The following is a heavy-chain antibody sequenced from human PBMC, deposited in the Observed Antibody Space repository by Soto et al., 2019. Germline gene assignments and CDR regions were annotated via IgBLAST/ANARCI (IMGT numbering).Heavy chain of an antibody. D-gene: IGHD3-16*01. CDR3: AKVGGGGPVTAAIGRFDS. CDR2: IHSSGST. Sequence: SETLSLTCTVSGGSINNGSYYWSWIRQHPGKGLEWIGYIHSSGSTYYNPSLMSRVTISVVTSKNQFSLKLRSVTAADTAMYYCAKVGGGGPVTAAIGRFDSWGQGTQVTVSS. V-gene: IGHV4-31*03. J-gene: IGHJ4*02. CDR1: GGSINNGSYY.